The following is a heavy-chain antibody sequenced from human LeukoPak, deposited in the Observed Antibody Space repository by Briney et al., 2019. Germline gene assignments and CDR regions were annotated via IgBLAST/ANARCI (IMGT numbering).Heavy chain of an antibody. CDR2: ISYDGINK. D-gene: IGHD2-2*02. V-gene: IGHV3-30-3*02. Sequence: PGGALRLSFAASGFPFSRYAVYWVRPAPGKGLGGGGVISYDGINKYYADSVKGRFTISRDNSKNTLYLQVNSLRAEDTAVYYCAKFGSEFALEVPAAIRGGFDYWGQGTLVTVSS. CDR1: GFPFSRYA. J-gene: IGHJ4*02. CDR3: AKFGSEFALEVPAAIRGGFDY.